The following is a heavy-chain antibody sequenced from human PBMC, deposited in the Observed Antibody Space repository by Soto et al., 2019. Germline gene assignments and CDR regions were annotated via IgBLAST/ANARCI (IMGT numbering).Heavy chain of an antibody. V-gene: IGHV1-69*01. CDR3: ARGGNSVYETSLYYYGMDV. CDR1: GGSFANYV. Sequence: QVQLVQSGAEVKKPGSSVKVSCKASGGSFANYVISWERQAPGQGLEWMGGIIPFFGSAKYVERFQGRVTITADQVTSTAYIELSSLRSEDTAVYYCARGGNSVYETSLYYYGMDVLGQGTTVTVS. J-gene: IGHJ6*02. D-gene: IGHD5-12*01. CDR2: IIPFFGSA.